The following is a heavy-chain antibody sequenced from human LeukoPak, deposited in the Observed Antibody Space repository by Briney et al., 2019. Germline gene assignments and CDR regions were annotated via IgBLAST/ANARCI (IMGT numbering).Heavy chain of an antibody. V-gene: IGHV1-18*01. Sequence: ASVKVSCKASGYTFTNYGISWVRQAPGQGLEWMAWISANNGETRYAQKFQGRVILTTDTPTTTAYKELRNLRSDDTAVYYCARDACVSCGGDCCHDPWGQGTLVTVSS. CDR1: GYTFTNYG. D-gene: IGHD2-21*02. J-gene: IGHJ5*02. CDR3: ARDACVSCGGDCCHDP. CDR2: ISANNGET.